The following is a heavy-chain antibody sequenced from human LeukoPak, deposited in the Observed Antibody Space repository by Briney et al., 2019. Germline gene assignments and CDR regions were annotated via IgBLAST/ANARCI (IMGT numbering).Heavy chain of an antibody. J-gene: IGHJ6*02. D-gene: IGHD3-9*01. CDR2: IIPILGIA. CDR1: EGTFSSYA. Sequence: SVKASCKASEGTFSSYAISWVRQAPGQGLEWMGRIIPILGIANYAQKFQGRVTITADKSTSTAYMELSSLRSEDTAVYYCARERYDILTGYPNYYGMDVWGQGTTVTVSS. CDR3: ARERYDILTGYPNYYGMDV. V-gene: IGHV1-69*04.